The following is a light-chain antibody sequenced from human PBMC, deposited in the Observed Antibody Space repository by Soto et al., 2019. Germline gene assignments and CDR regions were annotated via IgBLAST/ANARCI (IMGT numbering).Light chain of an antibody. Sequence: QAVVTQPPSASGTPGQRVIISCSGSSSNVGSNYVYRYQQLPGTAPKLLIYRNNQRPSGVPDRFSGSKSGTSASLAISGLLSEDETDYYCAAWDASLNGPVFGGGTKLTVL. CDR1: SSNVGSNY. CDR3: AAWDASLNGPV. CDR2: RNN. J-gene: IGLJ2*01. V-gene: IGLV1-47*01.